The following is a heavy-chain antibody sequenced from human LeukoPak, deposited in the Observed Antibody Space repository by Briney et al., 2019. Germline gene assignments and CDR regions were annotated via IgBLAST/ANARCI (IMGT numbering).Heavy chain of an antibody. CDR1: GLTFSNYN. J-gene: IGHJ3*02. CDR2: ISSRGSYA. Sequence: GGSLGLSCAASGLTFSNYNMNWVRQAPGKGLEWVSYISSRGSYAYYADSVKGRFTISRDNAKNSLYLQMNSLRAEDTAVYYCARIDAFDIWGQGTMVTVSS. CDR3: ARIDAFDI. V-gene: IGHV3-21*06.